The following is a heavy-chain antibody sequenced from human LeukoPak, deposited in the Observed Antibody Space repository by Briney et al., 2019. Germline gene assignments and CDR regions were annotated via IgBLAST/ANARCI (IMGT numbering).Heavy chain of an antibody. Sequence: SETLSLTCTVSGGSISSYYWSWIRQHPGKGLEWIGYIYYSGSTNYNPSLKSRVTISVDTSKNQFSLKLSSVTAADTAVYYCARVLLEYSSSSLSHWFDPWGQGTLVTVSS. D-gene: IGHD6-6*01. CDR2: IYYSGST. V-gene: IGHV4-59*01. J-gene: IGHJ5*02. CDR1: GGSISSYY. CDR3: ARVLLEYSSSSLSHWFDP.